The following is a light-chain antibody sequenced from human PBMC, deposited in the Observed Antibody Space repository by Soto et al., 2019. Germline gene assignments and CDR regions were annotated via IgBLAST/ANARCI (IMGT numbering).Light chain of an antibody. CDR1: IYDVGAYHY. CDR2: EVS. Sequence: QSALTQPASVSGSPGQSITISCTGTIYDVGAYHYVSWYQQFPGKAPKLLLYEVSNRPSGISNRFSGFRSGSTASLTVSGLQPEDDAHYYCISYTTTGALVFGGGTKLTVL. J-gene: IGLJ2*01. V-gene: IGLV2-14*01. CDR3: ISYTTTGALV.